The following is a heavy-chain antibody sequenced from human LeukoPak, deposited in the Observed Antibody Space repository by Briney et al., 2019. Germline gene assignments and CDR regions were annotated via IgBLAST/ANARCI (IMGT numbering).Heavy chain of an antibody. V-gene: IGHV1-46*01. CDR2: INPSGGST. J-gene: IGHJ4*02. CDR3: AREEGTAMVRI. D-gene: IGHD5-18*01. Sequence: ASVKVSCKASGYTFTSYYMHWVRQAPGQGLEWMGIINPSGGSTSYAQKFQGRVTMTRDTSTSTVYMGLSSLRSEDTAVYYCAREEGTAMVRIWGQGTLVTVSS. CDR1: GYTFTSYY.